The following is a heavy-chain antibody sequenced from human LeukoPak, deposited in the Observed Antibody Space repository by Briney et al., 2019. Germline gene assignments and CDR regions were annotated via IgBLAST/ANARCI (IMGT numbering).Heavy chain of an antibody. J-gene: IGHJ4*02. CDR3: ARGGSSGYEEFDY. V-gene: IGHV1-69*05. D-gene: IGHD3-22*01. CDR1: GGTFSSYA. Sequence: GALVKVSCKASGGTFSSYAISWVRQAPGQGLEWMGGIIPIFGTANYAQKFQGRVTITTDESTSTAYMELSSLRSEDTAVYYCARGGSSGYEEFDYWGQGTLVTVSS. CDR2: IIPIFGTA.